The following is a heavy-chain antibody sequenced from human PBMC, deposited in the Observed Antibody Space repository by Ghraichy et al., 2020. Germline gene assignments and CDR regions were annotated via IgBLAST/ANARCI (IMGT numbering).Heavy chain of an antibody. D-gene: IGHD3-22*01. V-gene: IGHV4-39*07. CDR1: GGSISSSSYY. CDR2: IYYSGST. CDR3: ARARAYYYDSSGYPFDY. Sequence: SETLSLTCTVSGGSISSSSYYWGWIRQPPGKGLEWIGSIYYSGSTYYNPSLKSRVTISVDTSKNQFSLKLSSVTAADTAVYYCARARAYYYDSSGYPFDYWGQGTLVTVSS. J-gene: IGHJ4*02.